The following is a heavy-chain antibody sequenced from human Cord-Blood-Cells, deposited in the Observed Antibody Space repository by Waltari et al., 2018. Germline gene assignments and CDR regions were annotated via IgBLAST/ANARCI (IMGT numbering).Heavy chain of an antibody. Sequence: QVQLVQSGAEVKKPGASVKVSCKASGYTFTGYYMHWVRQAPGQGLEWMGRINPNSGGRNYAQKFQGRVTMTRDTSISTAYMELSRLRSDDTAVYYCARDPRSYSSSSWYFDLWGRGTLVTVSS. CDR3: ARDPRSYSSSSWYFDL. D-gene: IGHD6-6*01. CDR2: INPNSGGR. CDR1: GYTFTGYY. J-gene: IGHJ2*01. V-gene: IGHV1-2*06.